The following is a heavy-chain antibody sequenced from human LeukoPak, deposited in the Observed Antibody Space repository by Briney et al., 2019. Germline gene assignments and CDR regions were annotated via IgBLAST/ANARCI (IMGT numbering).Heavy chain of an antibody. D-gene: IGHD6-25*01. CDR1: GFTFSSYG. V-gene: IGHV3-30*18. CDR3: AKDGSAATATGIDY. Sequence: GRSLRLSCAASGFTFSSYGMHWVRQAPGKGLEWVAVISYDGSNKYYADSVKGRFTISRDNSKNTLYLQMNSLRAEDTAVYCCAKDGSAATATGIDYWGQGTLVTVSS. CDR2: ISYDGSNK. J-gene: IGHJ4*02.